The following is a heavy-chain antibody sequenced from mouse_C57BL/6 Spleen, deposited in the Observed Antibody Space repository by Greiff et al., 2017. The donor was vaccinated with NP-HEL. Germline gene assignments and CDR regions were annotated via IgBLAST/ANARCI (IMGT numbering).Heavy chain of an antibody. CDR1: GFTFSDYG. V-gene: IGHV5-17*01. D-gene: IGHD1-3*01. CDR2: ISSGSSTI. Sequence: DVKLVESGGGLVKPGGSLKLSCAASGFTFSDYGMHWVRQAPEKGLEWVAYISSGSSTIYYADTVKGRFTISRDNAKNTLFLQMTSLRSEDTAMDYCARPPYNYVSVWGTGPTVTVPS. J-gene: IGHJ1*03. CDR3: ARPPYNYVSV.